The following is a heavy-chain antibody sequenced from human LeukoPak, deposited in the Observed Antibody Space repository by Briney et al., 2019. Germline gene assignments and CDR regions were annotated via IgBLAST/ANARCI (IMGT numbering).Heavy chain of an antibody. V-gene: IGHV5-51*01. CDR2: IYPGDSDT. CDR3: ARRGYNYGYGTDY. CDR1: GYSFTSYW. J-gene: IGHJ4*02. D-gene: IGHD5-18*01. Sequence: GESLKISFKGSGYSFTSYWLGWVPQMPGKGLEWMGIIYPGDSDTRYSPSFQGQVTVSADKSISTAYLQWSSLKASDTAMYYCARRGYNYGYGTDYWGQGTLVTVSS.